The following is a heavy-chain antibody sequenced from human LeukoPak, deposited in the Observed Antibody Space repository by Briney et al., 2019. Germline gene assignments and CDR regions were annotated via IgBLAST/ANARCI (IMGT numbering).Heavy chain of an antibody. CDR1: GYSFTSYW. CDR2: IYPGDSDT. J-gene: IGHJ6*02. D-gene: IGHD3-3*01. Sequence: GESLKISCKGSGYSFTSYWIGWVRQMPGKGLEWMGIIYPGDSDTRYSPSFQGQVTISADKSISTAYLQWSSQKASDTAMYYCARQGSGYDFWSGQESYYYYYYGMDVWGQGTTVTVSS. CDR3: ARQGSGYDFWSGQESYYYYYYGMDV. V-gene: IGHV5-51*01.